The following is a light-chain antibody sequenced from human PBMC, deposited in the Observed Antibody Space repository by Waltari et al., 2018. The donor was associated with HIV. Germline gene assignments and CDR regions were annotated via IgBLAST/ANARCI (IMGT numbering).Light chain of an antibody. CDR2: RGN. V-gene: IGLV10-54*04. Sequence: AGLTQPPSVSKALGQTATLTCTGDKNNAGFKGAAWLKHHQGHPPKLLSYRGNNRPSGVPGRFSASTSGKTASLNITGLQADDEADYFCSSWDTRLNGWVFGGGTHLTVL. CDR3: SSWDTRLNGWV. CDR1: KNNAGFKG. J-gene: IGLJ3*02.